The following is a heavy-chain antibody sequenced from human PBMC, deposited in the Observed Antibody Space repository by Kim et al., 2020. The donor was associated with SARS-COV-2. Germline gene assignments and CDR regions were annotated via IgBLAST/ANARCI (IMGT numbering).Heavy chain of an antibody. Sequence: GGSLRLSCAASGFTFSSYSMNWVRQAPGKGLEWVSSISSSSSYIYYADSVKGRFTISRDNAKNSLYLQMNSLRAEDTAVYYCARDYCRGGSCYSFVYWGQGTLVTVSS. CDR2: ISSSSSYI. D-gene: IGHD2-15*01. J-gene: IGHJ4*02. V-gene: IGHV3-21*01. CDR1: GFTFSSYS. CDR3: ARDYCRGGSCYSFVY.